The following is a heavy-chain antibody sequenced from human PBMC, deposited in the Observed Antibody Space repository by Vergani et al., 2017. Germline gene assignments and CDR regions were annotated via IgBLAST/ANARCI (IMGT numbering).Heavy chain of an antibody. V-gene: IGHV3-48*03. CDR1: GFTFSSYE. CDR2: ISSSGSTI. Sequence: EVQLVESGGGLVQPGGSLRLSCAASGFTFSSYEMNWVRQAPGKGLEWVSYISSSGSTIYYADSVKGRFTISRDNAKNSLYLQMNSLTAEDTAVYYCARMSYGSGVYYYYYGMDVWGQGTTVTVS. J-gene: IGHJ6*02. CDR3: ARMSYGSGVYYYYYGMDV. D-gene: IGHD3-10*01.